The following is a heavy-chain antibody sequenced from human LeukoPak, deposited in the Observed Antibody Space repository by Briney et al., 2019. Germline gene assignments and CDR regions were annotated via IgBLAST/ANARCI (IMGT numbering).Heavy chain of an antibody. CDR3: ARLRYFDWLLSGWFDP. J-gene: IGHJ5*02. Sequence: PSETLSLTCTVSGGSISSYYWSWIRQPSGKGLEWIGYIYTSGSTNYNPSLKSRVTISVDTSKNQFSLKLSSVTAADTAVYYCARLRYFDWLLSGWFDPWGQGTLVTVSS. V-gene: IGHV4-4*09. CDR1: GGSISSYY. CDR2: IYTSGST. D-gene: IGHD3-9*01.